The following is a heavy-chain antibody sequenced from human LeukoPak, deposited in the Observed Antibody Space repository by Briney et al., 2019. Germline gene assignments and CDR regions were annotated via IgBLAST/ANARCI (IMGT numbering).Heavy chain of an antibody. J-gene: IGHJ4*02. V-gene: IGHV3-30*03. D-gene: IGHD3-22*01. CDR2: ISYDGSDK. Sequence: PGRSLRLSCAASAFTFSSYGMHWVRQAPGKGLEWVALISYDGSDKDYAKSVKGRFTISRDNSKNTLYLQMNSLRAEDTAVYYCARGRYDSSGYRVDYWGQGTLVTVSS. CDR3: ARGRYDSSGYRVDY. CDR1: AFTFSSYG.